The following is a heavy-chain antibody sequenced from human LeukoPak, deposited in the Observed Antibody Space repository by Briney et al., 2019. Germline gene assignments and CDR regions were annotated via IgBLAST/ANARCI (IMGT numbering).Heavy chain of an antibody. Sequence: SETLSLTCAVYGGSFSGYYWSWVRQPPGKGLEWIGEINHSGSTNYNPSLKSRVTISVDTSKKQFSLKLSSVTAADTAVYYCARGSPPQLGYCSSTSCYPFDYWGQGTLVTVSS. CDR2: INHSGST. J-gene: IGHJ4*02. V-gene: IGHV4-34*01. CDR3: ARGSPPQLGYCSSTSCYPFDY. D-gene: IGHD2-2*01. CDR1: GGSFSGYY.